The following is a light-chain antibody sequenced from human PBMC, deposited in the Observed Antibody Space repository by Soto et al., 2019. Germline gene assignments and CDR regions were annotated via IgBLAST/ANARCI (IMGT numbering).Light chain of an antibody. CDR3: GAWDDSLSGPA. V-gene: IGLV2-23*01. J-gene: IGLJ2*01. CDR1: SSDVGSYNL. Sequence: QSALSQPASVSGSPGQSITISCTGSSSDVGSYNLVSWYQHHPGKAPKLMIYEGSKRPSGVSNRFSGSKSGNTASLTISGLQTEDEADYYCGAWDDSLSGPAFGGGTKLTVL. CDR2: EGS.